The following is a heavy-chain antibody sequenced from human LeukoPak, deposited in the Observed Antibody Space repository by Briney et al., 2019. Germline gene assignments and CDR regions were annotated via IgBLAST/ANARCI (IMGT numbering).Heavy chain of an antibody. CDR3: ARRRGNIRARAGSGSYPFL. CDR2: INHISTT. J-gene: IGHJ4*02. V-gene: IGHV4-34*01. Sequence: SEALSLTCGVYNGSFSTYNWTWIRQPPGQVLEWIGQINHISTTRYNPSLESRVTLSVDTSKNQFSLRLTSVTAADTAVYYCARRRGNIRARAGSGSYPFLWGQGTLVTVSS. CDR1: NGSFSTYN. D-gene: IGHD3-10*01.